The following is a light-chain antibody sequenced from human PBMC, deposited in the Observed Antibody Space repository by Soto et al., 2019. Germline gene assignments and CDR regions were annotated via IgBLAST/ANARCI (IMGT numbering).Light chain of an antibody. CDR1: QSVSSSY. V-gene: IGKV3D-20*02. CDR3: QQRSNSPPWIT. Sequence: EIVFTQSPCTLSLSPGERATLSCRASQSVSSSYLAWYQQKPGQAPRLLIYGASIRATGIPDRFSASGSGTDFTLTISRLEPEDSAVYYCQQRSNSPPWITFGQGTRLEIK. CDR2: GAS. J-gene: IGKJ5*01.